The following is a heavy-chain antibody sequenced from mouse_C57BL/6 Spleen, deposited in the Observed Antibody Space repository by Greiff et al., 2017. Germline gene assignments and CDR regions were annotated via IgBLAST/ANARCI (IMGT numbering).Heavy chain of an antibody. Sequence: EVQLVESGGGLVQPTGSLKLSCAASGFSFNTYAMNWVRQAPGKGLEWVARISSKSNNYATYYADSLKDILPISRADSASMLYLQMNNLKTQDTAMYYCVRRVYYGNYDAMDYWGQGTSVTVSS. CDR3: VRRVYYGNYDAMDY. D-gene: IGHD2-1*01. CDR1: GFSFNTYA. CDR2: ISSKSNNYAT. V-gene: IGHV10-1*01. J-gene: IGHJ4*01.